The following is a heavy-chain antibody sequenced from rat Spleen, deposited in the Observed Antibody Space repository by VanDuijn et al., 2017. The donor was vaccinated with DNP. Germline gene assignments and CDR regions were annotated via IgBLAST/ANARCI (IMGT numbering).Heavy chain of an antibody. D-gene: IGHD1-11*01. CDR3: ATRDIVRDFDY. CDR1: GFTFSDYN. CDR2: ISYDGSST. Sequence: EVQLVESGGGLVQPGRSLKLSCAASGFTFSDYNMAWVRQAPKKGLEWVATISYDGSSTYYRDSVKGRFTISRDNAKSTLYLQMDSLRSEDTATYYCATRDIVRDFDYWGQGTSVTVSS. V-gene: IGHV5-7*01. J-gene: IGHJ4*01.